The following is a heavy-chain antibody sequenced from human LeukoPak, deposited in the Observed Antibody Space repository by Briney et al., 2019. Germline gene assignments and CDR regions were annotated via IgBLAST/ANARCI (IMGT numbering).Heavy chain of an antibody. Sequence: GGSLRLSCAASGLTFSSYAMMWLRQAPGKGLEWVSAITSSGGWALYADSVKGRFTISRDNSKNTLYLQMSSLRAEDTAVYYCAKDPNGDYIGAFDFWGQGTMVTVSS. CDR2: ITSSGGWA. CDR3: AKDPNGDYIGAFDF. J-gene: IGHJ3*01. D-gene: IGHD4-17*01. CDR1: GLTFSSYA. V-gene: IGHV3-23*01.